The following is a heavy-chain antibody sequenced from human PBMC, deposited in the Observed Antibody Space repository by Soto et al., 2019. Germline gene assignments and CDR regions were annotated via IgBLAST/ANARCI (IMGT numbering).Heavy chain of an antibody. CDR2: IYPGDSDT. D-gene: IGHD6-19*01. Sequence: GEYLKISCKGSGYSFTSYWIGWVRHMHGKGLEWVGIIYPGDSDTRYSPSFQGQVTISADKSISTAYLQWSSLKASDTAMYYCTRHIAVAGTGLSVNNYYYYYGMDVWGQGTTVTVSS. V-gene: IGHV5-51*01. CDR1: GYSFTSYW. CDR3: TRHIAVAGTGLSVNNYYYYYGMDV. J-gene: IGHJ6*02.